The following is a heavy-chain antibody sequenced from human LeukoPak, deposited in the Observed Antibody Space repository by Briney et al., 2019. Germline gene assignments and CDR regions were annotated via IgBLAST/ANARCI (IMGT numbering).Heavy chain of an antibody. D-gene: IGHD2-2*01. Sequence: SVKVSCKASGGTFSSYAISWVRQAPGQGLEWMGGIIPIFGTANYAQKFQGRVTITADESTSTAYMELSSLRSEDTAVYYCAGALVVPAAPGPDPRASYYYYGMDVWGKGTTVTVSS. CDR3: AGALVVPAAPGPDPRASYYYYGMDV. CDR1: GGTFSSYA. V-gene: IGHV1-69*01. CDR2: IIPIFGTA. J-gene: IGHJ6*04.